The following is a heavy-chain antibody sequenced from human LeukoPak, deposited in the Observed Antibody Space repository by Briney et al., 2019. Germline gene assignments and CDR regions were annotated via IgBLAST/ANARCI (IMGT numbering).Heavy chain of an antibody. D-gene: IGHD1-1*01. CDR3: ARVGDWNDLVY. CDR1: GGSISPYY. CDR2: ILYSGTTT. Sequence: PSETLSLTCSVSGGSISPYYWSWIRQTPGKGLEWIGYILYSGTTTNYNPSLKSRVTISVDTSKNQFSLKLSSVTAADTAVYYCARVGDWNDLVYWGQGTLVTVSS. J-gene: IGHJ4*02. V-gene: IGHV4-59*01.